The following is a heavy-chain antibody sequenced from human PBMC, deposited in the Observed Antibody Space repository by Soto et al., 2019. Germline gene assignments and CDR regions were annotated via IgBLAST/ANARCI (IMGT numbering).Heavy chain of an antibody. D-gene: IGHD4-17*01. Sequence: QITLKESGPTLVKPTQTLTLTCTFSGFSLTTSGVGVGWIRQPPGKALEWLALIYWDDDKRYSPSLRSRLTITKDTSKNPIVLTMTNLDPVDTATYYCAHRMTYDDWDYWGQGTLVTVSS. CDR3: AHRMTYDDWDY. J-gene: IGHJ4*02. CDR1: GFSLTTSGVG. V-gene: IGHV2-5*02. CDR2: IYWDDDK.